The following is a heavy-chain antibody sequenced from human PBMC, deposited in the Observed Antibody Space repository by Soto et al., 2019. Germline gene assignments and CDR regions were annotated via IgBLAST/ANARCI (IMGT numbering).Heavy chain of an antibody. J-gene: IGHJ3*02. CDR3: ARDKDYGGDAFDI. V-gene: IGHV3-33*01. CDR2: IWYDGSNK. CDR1: GFTFSSYG. Sequence: GGSLRLSCAASGFTFSSYGMHRVRQAPGKGLEWVAVIWYDGSNKYYADSVKGRFTISRDNSKNTLYLQMNSLRAEDTAVYYCARDKDYGGDAFDIWGQGTMVTVSS. D-gene: IGHD4-17*01.